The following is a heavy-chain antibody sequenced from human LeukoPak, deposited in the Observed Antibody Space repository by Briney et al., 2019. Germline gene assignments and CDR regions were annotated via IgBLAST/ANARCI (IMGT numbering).Heavy chain of an antibody. CDR1: GGSFSGYY. V-gene: IGHV4-34*01. J-gene: IGHJ6*02. D-gene: IGHD1-7*01. Sequence: SETLSLTCAVYGGSFSGYYWSWIRQPPGKGLEWIGEINHSGSTNYNPSLRGRVTISVDTSKNQFSLKLSSVTAADTAVYYCARELELRGRGSGMDVWGQGTTVTVSS. CDR2: INHSGST. CDR3: ARELELRGRGSGMDV.